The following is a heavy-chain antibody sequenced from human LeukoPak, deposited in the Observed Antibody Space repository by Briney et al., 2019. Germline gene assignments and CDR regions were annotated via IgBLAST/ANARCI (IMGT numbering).Heavy chain of an antibody. CDR3: AKDIREYSGYVPYFDY. CDR2: ISWNSGSI. CDR1: GFTFDDYA. D-gene: IGHD5-12*01. J-gene: IGHJ4*02. V-gene: IGHV3-9*01. Sequence: GGSLRLSCAASGFTFDDYAMHWVRQVPGKGLEWVSGISWNSGSIGYADSVKGRFTISRDNAKNSLYLQMNSLRAEDTALYYCAKDIREYSGYVPYFDYWGQGTLVTVS.